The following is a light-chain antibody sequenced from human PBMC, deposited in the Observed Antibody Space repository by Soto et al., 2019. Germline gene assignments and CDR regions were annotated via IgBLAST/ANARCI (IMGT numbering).Light chain of an antibody. CDR2: GAS. CDR1: ETINTNC. V-gene: IGKV3-20*01. Sequence: EIVLTQSPGTLSLSPGERAALSCRASETINTNCLVWYQQIPGQAPRLLIYGASRRATGTPARFSGSGSGKDFILTISRLEPEDFAVYYCQQCGSSPLTFGGGTKVEIK. CDR3: QQCGSSPLT. J-gene: IGKJ4*01.